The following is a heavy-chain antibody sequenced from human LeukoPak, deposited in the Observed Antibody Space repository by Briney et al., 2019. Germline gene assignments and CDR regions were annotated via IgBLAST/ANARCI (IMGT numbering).Heavy chain of an antibody. CDR1: GFTVSSNY. D-gene: IGHD3-3*01. CDR2: IYGGGST. CDR3: ARPSITIFGDYYYGMDV. V-gene: IGHV3-66*04. J-gene: IGHJ6*02. Sequence: PGGSLRLSCAASGFTVSSNYMSWVRQAPGKGLEWVSVIYGGGSTYYADSVKGRFTISRDNSKNTLYLQMNSLRAEDTAVYYCARPSITIFGDYYYGMDVWGQGTTVTVSS.